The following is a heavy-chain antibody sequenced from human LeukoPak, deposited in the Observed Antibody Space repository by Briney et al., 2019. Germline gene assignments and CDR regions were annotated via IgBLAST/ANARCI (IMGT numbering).Heavy chain of an antibody. CDR1: GFTFSSYS. Sequence: GGSLRLSCAASGFTFSSYSMNWVRQAPGKGLEWVSSISSSSSYIYYADSVKGRFTISRDNAKNSLYLQMNSLRAEDTAVYYCARDRKQWLVPALMTTQYYFDYWGQGTLVTVSS. CDR3: ARDRKQWLVPALMTTQYYFDY. D-gene: IGHD6-19*01. J-gene: IGHJ4*02. CDR2: ISSSSSYI. V-gene: IGHV3-21*01.